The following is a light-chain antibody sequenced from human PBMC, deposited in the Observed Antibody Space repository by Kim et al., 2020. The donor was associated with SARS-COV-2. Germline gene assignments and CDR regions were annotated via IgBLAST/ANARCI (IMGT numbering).Light chain of an antibody. CDR2: YDS. Sequence: APGKTARITCGGNNSGSKRVHWHQQKPGQAPVLVIYYDSDRPSGIHERFSGSNTGNTATLTISRVEAGDEADYDCQVWDSSSDHWVFGGGTQLTVL. CDR3: QVWDSSSDHWV. CDR1: NSGSKR. J-gene: IGLJ3*02. V-gene: IGLV3-21*04.